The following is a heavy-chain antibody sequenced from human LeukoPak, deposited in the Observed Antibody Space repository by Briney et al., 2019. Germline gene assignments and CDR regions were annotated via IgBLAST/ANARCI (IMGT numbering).Heavy chain of an antibody. CDR3: AKDKVRDYGSGSYYNVGAFDI. V-gene: IGHV3-30*02. Sequence: GGSLRLSCAASGFTFSSYGMHWVRQAPGKGLEWVAFIRYDGSNKYYADSVKGRFIISRDNSKNTLYLQMNSLRAEDTAVHYCAKDKVRDYGSGSYYNVGAFDIWGQGTMVTVSS. CDR2: IRYDGSNK. CDR1: GFTFSSYG. J-gene: IGHJ3*02. D-gene: IGHD3-10*01.